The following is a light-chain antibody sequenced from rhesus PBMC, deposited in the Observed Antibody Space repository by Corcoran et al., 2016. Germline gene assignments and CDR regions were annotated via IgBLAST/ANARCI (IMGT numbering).Light chain of an antibody. CDR1: QGIRNW. Sequence: DIQMTQSPSSLSAFVGDRVTITCRASQGIRNWLAWYQQKPGKAPNLLIHRSSNLGPGVPSRFSGSGSGTDFTPTISSLQPDDIATYYCQQHDSTPLTCGGGTKVEIK. V-gene: IGKV1-69*01. CDR3: QQHDSTPLT. J-gene: IGKJ4*01. CDR2: RSS.